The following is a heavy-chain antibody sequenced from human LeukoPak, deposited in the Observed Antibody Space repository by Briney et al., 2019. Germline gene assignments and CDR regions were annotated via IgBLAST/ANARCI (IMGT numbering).Heavy chain of an antibody. CDR1: GGSISSGSYY. V-gene: IGHV4-61*02. D-gene: IGHD3-22*01. J-gene: IGHJ2*01. CDR3: ARGRIVVVPYWYFDL. Sequence: PSQTLSLTCTVSGGSISSGSYYWSWIRQPAGKGLEWIGRIYTSGSTNYNPSLKSRVTISVDTSKNQFSLKLSSVTAADTAVYYCARGRIVVVPYWYFDLWGRGILVTVSS. CDR2: IYTSGST.